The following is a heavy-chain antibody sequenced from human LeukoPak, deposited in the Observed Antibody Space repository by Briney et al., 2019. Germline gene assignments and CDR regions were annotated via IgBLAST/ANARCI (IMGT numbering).Heavy chain of an antibody. D-gene: IGHD4-17*01. CDR3: VRDNFAYGEPR. CDR1: GFTFDDYA. J-gene: IGHJ4*02. V-gene: IGHV3-74*01. Sequence: GGSLRLSCAASGFTFDDYAMHWVRQAPGKGLVWVSRINSDGSSTSYADSVKGRFTISRDNAKNTLYLQMNSLRAEDTAVYYCVRDNFAYGEPRWGQGTLVTVSS. CDR2: INSDGSST.